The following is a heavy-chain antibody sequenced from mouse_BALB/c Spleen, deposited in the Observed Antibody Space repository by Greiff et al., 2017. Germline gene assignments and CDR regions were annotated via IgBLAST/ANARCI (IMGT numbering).Heavy chain of an antibody. Sequence: QVQLQQSGAELAKPGASVKMSCKASGYTFTSYWMHWVKQRPGQGLEWIGYINPSTGYTEYNQKFKDKATLTADKSSSTAYMQLSSLTSEDSAVYYCARSYGYPYYAMDYWGQGTSVTVSS. CDR2: INPSTGYT. V-gene: IGHV1-7*01. D-gene: IGHD2-2*01. CDR1: GYTFTSYW. CDR3: ARSYGYPYYAMDY. J-gene: IGHJ4*01.